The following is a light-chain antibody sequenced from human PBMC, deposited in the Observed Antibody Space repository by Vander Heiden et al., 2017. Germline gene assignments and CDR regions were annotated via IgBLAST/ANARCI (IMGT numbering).Light chain of an antibody. CDR1: NIGSKN. CDR3: QVWDNGSVV. CDR2: RDN. V-gene: IGLV3-9*01. Sequence: SYDLPQALSVSVALGHTATINCGEKNIGSKNVHWYQQKPGQAPALVIYRDNNRPTGSPERLSGSNSGNTATLTISSAQVGDEADYFCQVWDNGSVVFGGGTKLTVL. J-gene: IGLJ3*02.